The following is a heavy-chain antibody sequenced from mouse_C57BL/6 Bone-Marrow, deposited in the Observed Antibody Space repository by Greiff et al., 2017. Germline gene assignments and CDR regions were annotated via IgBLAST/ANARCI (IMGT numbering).Heavy chain of an antibody. Sequence: EVQLQQSGPELVKPGASVKMSCKASGYTFTDYYMHWVKQSHGKSLEWIGYIYPNNGGNGYNQKFKGKATLTVDKSSSTAYMELRSLTSEDAAFYYCAREGYWRPWFADWGQGTLVTVSA. D-gene: IGHD4-1*01. CDR3: AREGYWRPWFAD. V-gene: IGHV1-34*01. J-gene: IGHJ3*01. CDR1: GYTFTDYY. CDR2: IYPNNGGN.